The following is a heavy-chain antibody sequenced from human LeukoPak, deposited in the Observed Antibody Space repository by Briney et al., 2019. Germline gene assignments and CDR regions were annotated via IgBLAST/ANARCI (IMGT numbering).Heavy chain of an antibody. CDR3: AKDGYVWGSYRFFDY. CDR1: GFTFSSYG. D-gene: IGHD3-16*02. CDR2: IRYDGSDK. V-gene: IGHV3-30*02. Sequence: GGSLRLSCAVSGFTFSSYGMHWVRQAPGKGLEWVAFIRYDGSDKYYADSVKGRFTISRDNSKNTLYLQMNSLRGEDTAVYYCAKDGYVWGSYRFFDYWGQGTPVIVSS. J-gene: IGHJ4*02.